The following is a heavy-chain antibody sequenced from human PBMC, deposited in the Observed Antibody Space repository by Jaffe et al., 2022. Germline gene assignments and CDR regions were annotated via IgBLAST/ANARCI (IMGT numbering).Heavy chain of an antibody. CDR3: TRHKEALAVTDAFDI. CDR1: GFTFSGSA. CDR2: IRSKANSYAT. D-gene: IGHD2-21*02. J-gene: IGHJ3*02. Sequence: EVQLVESGGGLVQPGGSLKLSCAASGFTFSGSAMHWVRQASGKGLEWVGRIRSKANSYATAYAASVKGRFTISRDDSKNTAYLQMNSLKTEDTAVYYCTRHKEALAVTDAFDIWGQGTMVTVSS. V-gene: IGHV3-73*02.